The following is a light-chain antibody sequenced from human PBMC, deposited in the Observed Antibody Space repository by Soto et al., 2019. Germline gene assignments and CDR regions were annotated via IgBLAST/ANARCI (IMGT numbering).Light chain of an antibody. CDR3: QQIYVTPCT. V-gene: IGKV1-39*01. CDR1: QSLTTY. CDR2: AAS. J-gene: IGKJ1*01. Sequence: DIQMTQSPSSLSASVGDRVTVTCRASQSLTTYVNWYQQKPGKAPKLLIYAASSLQSGVPSRFSGRGSGTAFTLTITSLQPEDCATYICQQIYVTPCTFGQGTKVEIK.